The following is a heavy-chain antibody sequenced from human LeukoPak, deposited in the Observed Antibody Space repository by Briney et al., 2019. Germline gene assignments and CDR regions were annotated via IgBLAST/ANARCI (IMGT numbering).Heavy chain of an antibody. V-gene: IGHV3-48*02. CDR3: AKSAIVGATYRGNY. CDR2: ISSSSSTI. J-gene: IGHJ4*02. Sequence: GGSLRLSCAASGFTFSSYSMNWVRQAPGKGLEWVSYISSSSSTIYYADSVKGRFTISRDNSKNTLYLQMNSLRDEDTAVYYCAKSAIVGATYRGNYWGQGTLVTVSS. CDR1: GFTFSSYS. D-gene: IGHD1-26*01.